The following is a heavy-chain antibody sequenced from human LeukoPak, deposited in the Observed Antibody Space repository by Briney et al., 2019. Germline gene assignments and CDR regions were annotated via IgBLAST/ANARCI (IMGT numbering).Heavy chain of an antibody. CDR2: ISHDGNNK. D-gene: IGHD7-27*01. CDR3: ARDWGNWGYGWYFDH. J-gene: IGHJ4*02. V-gene: IGHV3-30*03. CDR1: GFSFSTYG. Sequence: GTSLRLSCAASGFSFSTYGMHWARQAPGKGLEWVAVISHDGNNKYYVDSVKGRFTISRDNSKNTLYLQMNSLRAEDTAVYYCARDWGNWGYGWYFDHWGQGTLVTVSS.